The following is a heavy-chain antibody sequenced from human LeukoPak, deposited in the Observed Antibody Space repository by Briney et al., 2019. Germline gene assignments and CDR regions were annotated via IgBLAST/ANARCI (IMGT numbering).Heavy chain of an antibody. J-gene: IGHJ4*02. CDR3: ARSPYGDYAYFDY. D-gene: IGHD4-17*01. Sequence: SVKVSCKASGGTFSRYAISWVRQAPGQGLEWMGGIIPIFGTANYAQKFQGRVTITADESTSTAYMELSSLRSEDTAVYYCARSPYGDYAYFDYWGQGTLVTVSS. CDR1: GGTFSRYA. V-gene: IGHV1-69*01. CDR2: IIPIFGTA.